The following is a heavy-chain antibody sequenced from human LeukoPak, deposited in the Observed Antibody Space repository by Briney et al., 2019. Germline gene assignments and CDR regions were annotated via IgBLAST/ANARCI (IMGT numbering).Heavy chain of an antibody. V-gene: IGHV4-38-2*01. CDR1: GYSISSGYY. D-gene: IGHD4-11*01. Sequence: SETLSLTCAVSGYSISSGYYWGWIRQPPGKGLDWIGSIYHSGSTYYNPSLKSRVTISVDTSKNQFSLKLSSVTAADTAVYYCARHAGGAYRYYFDYWGQGTLVTVSS. CDR2: IYHSGST. CDR3: ARHAGGAYRYYFDY. J-gene: IGHJ4*02.